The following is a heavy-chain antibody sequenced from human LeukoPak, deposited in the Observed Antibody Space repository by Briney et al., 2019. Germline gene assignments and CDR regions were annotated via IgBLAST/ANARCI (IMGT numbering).Heavy chain of an antibody. Sequence: GRSLRLSCAVSGFTFSSYAMHWVRQAPGKGLEWVAVISYDGSNKYYADSVKGRFTISRDNSKNTLYLQMNSLRAEDTAVYYCARVGSAMVRGSLYYYYYGMDVWGQGTTVTVSS. D-gene: IGHD3-10*01. CDR1: GFTFSSYA. J-gene: IGHJ6*02. V-gene: IGHV3-30-3*01. CDR2: ISYDGSNK. CDR3: ARVGSAMVRGSLYYYYYGMDV.